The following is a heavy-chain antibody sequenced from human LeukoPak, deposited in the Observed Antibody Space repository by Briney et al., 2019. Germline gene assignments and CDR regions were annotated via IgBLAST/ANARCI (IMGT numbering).Heavy chain of an antibody. J-gene: IGHJ4*02. V-gene: IGHV4-39*01. CDR1: GGSISSSSYY. CDR3: EAGTVPDEDY. D-gene: IGHD4-17*01. Sequence: SETLSLTCTVSGGSISSSSYYWGWIRQPPGKGLEWIGSIYYSGSTYYNPSLKSRVTISVDTSKNQFSLKLSSATAADTAVYYCEAGTVPDEDYWGQGTLVTVSS. CDR2: IYYSGST.